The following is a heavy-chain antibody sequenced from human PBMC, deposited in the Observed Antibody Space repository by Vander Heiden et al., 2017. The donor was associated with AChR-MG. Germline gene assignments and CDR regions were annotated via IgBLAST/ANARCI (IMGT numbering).Heavy chain of an antibody. CDR3: AREDCSGGSCYSDYYYYYYMDV. V-gene: IGHV1-18*01. D-gene: IGHD2-15*01. J-gene: IGHJ6*03. CDR2: ISAYNGNT. CDR1: GYTFTSYG. Sequence: QVQLVQSGAEVKKPGASVKVSCKASGYTFTSYGISWVRQAPGQGLEWMGWISAYNGNTNYAQKLQGRVTMTTDTSTSTAYMELRSLRSDDTAVYYCAREDCSGGSCYSDYYYYYYMDVWGKGTTVNVSS.